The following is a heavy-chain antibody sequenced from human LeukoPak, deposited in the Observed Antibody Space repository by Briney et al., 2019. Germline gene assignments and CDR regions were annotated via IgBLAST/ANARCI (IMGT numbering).Heavy chain of an antibody. V-gene: IGHV3-30*02. J-gene: IGHJ4*02. CDR2: IHYDGSNN. CDR1: GFTFSSYA. Sequence: TEGSLRLSCAASGFTFSSYAMHWVRQAPGKGLEWVAFIHYDGSNNYYADSVKGRFTISRDNSKNTLYLQMNTLRADDTAVYYCAKDHGSSDWYYFDYWGQGTLVTVSS. D-gene: IGHD6-13*01. CDR3: AKDHGSSDWYYFDY.